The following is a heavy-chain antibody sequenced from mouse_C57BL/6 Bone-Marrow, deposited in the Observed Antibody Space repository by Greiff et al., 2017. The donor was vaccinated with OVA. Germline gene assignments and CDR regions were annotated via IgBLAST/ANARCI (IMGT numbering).Heavy chain of an antibody. J-gene: IGHJ2*01. D-gene: IGHD1-1*01. Sequence: VQLQQSGAELVRPGASVKLSCTASGFNIKDDYMHWVKQRPEQGLEWIGWIDPENGDTEYASKFQGKATITADTSSNTAYLQLSSLTSEDTAVYYCTTYALTTVVFDDWGQGTTLTVSS. V-gene: IGHV14-4*01. CDR3: TTYALTTVVFDD. CDR1: GFNIKDDY. CDR2: IDPENGDT.